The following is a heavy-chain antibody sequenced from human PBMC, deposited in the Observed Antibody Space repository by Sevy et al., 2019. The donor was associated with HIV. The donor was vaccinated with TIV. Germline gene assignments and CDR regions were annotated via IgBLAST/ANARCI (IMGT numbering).Heavy chain of an antibody. Sequence: SETLSLTCAVYGGSFSGYYWSWIRQPPGKGLEWIGEINHSGSTNYNPSLKSRVTISVDTSKNQFSLKLSSVSAADTAVYYCARHCTGTSCSHAFDIWGQGTMVTVSS. D-gene: IGHD2-2*01. J-gene: IGHJ3*02. CDR2: INHSGST. CDR3: ARHCTGTSCSHAFDI. V-gene: IGHV4-34*01. CDR1: GGSFSGYY.